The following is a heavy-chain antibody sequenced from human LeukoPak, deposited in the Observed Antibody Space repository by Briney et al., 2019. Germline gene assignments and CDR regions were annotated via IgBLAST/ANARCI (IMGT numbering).Heavy chain of an antibody. D-gene: IGHD6-6*01. CDR3: AKRVEYSSSSGGYFDY. J-gene: IGHJ4*02. CDR2: ISDSGGST. V-gene: IGHV3-23*01. Sequence: SGGSLRLSCAASGFTFSSYAMSWVRQAPGRGLEWVSAISDSGGSTYYADSVKGRFTISRDNSKNTLYVQMNSLRAEDTAVYYCAKRVEYSSSSGGYFDYWGQGTLVTVSS. CDR1: GFTFSSYA.